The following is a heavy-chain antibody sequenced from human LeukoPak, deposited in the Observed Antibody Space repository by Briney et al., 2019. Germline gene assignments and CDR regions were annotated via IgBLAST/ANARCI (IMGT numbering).Heavy chain of an antibody. V-gene: IGHV3-48*03. D-gene: IGHD3-22*01. CDR3: ARVQKDYYDSSGYLSY. CDR1: GFTFSSYE. J-gene: IGHJ4*02. CDR2: ISSSGSTI. Sequence: GGSLRLXCAASGFTFSSYEMNWVRQAPGKVLEWVSYISSSGSTIYYADSVKGRFTISRDNAKNSLYLQMNSLRAEDTAVYYCARVQKDYYDSSGYLSYWGQGTLVTVSS.